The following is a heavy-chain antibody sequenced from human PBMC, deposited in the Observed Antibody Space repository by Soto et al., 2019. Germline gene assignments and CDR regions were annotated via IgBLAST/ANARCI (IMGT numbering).Heavy chain of an antibody. CDR1: GVTLSGYY. J-gene: IGHJ4*02. V-gene: IGHV4-59*01. CDR3: ARGKGTHKY. Sequence: SETLSLTCTVSGVTLSGYYWSWIRQTPGKTLEWIGCIYFNGTANYNPSPKSRVTISLDMSKNQFSLKLRSLTATDTAVYYCARGKGTHKYWGRGTLVTVSS. CDR2: IYFNGTA. D-gene: IGHD3-10*01.